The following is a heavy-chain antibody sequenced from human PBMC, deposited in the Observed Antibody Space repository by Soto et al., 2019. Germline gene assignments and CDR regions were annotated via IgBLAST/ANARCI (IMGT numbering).Heavy chain of an antibody. CDR3: ARDRSFVTPYGMEV. J-gene: IGHJ6*02. D-gene: IGHD2-21*02. V-gene: IGHV4-4*02. CDR1: GGSISSSNW. CDR2: IYHSGST. Sequence: SETLSLTCAVPGGSISSSNWWSWVRQPPGKGLEWIGEIYHSGSTNYNPSLKSRVTISVDKPKNQFSLKLSSVTAADTAVYYCARDRSFVTPYGMEVWGQGTTVTV.